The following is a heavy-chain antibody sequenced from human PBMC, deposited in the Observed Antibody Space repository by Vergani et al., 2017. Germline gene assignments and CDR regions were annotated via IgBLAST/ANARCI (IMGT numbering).Heavy chain of an antibody. Sequence: QVQLVESGGGVVQPGRSLRLSCAASGCTFSSYAMHWVRQAPGKGLEWVAVISYDGSNKYYADSVKGRFTISRDNSKNTLYLQMNSLRAEDTAVYYCARELLELPRAGWFDPWGQGTLVTVSS. J-gene: IGHJ5*02. V-gene: IGHV3-30-3*01. CDR2: ISYDGSNK. CDR3: ARELLELPRAGWFDP. CDR1: GCTFSSYA. D-gene: IGHD1-7*01.